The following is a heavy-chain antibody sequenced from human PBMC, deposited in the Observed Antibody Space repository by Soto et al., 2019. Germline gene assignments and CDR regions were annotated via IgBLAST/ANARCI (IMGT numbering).Heavy chain of an antibody. CDR3: ARLSYYGSGSYYKIFDY. J-gene: IGHJ4*02. D-gene: IGHD3-10*01. CDR1: GYSFTSYW. Sequence: PGESLKISCKGSGYSFTSYWIGWVRQMPGKGLEWMGIIYPGDSDTRYSPSFQGQVTISADKSISTAYLQWSSLKASDTAMYYCARLSYYGSGSYYKIFDYWGQGTLVTSPQ. CDR2: IYPGDSDT. V-gene: IGHV5-51*01.